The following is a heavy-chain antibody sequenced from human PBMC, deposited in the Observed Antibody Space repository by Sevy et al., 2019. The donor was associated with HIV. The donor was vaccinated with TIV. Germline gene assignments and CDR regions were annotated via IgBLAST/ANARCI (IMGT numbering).Heavy chain of an antibody. CDR3: ARSWDYWGQMGY. D-gene: IGHD7-27*01. CDR1: GFTFNYYW. V-gene: IGHV3-7*03. Sequence: GGSLRLSCAGSGFTFNYYWMTWVRQAPGKGLEWVANIKQDGSDKYYMDSVKGRFNISRDNTKNTLYLQMNSLRAEDTAAYYCARSWDYWGQMGYWGQGTPVTVSS. CDR2: IKQDGSDK. J-gene: IGHJ4*01.